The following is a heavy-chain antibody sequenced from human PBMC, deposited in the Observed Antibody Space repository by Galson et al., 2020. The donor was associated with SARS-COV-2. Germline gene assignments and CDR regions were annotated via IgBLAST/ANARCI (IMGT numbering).Heavy chain of an antibody. CDR1: GFTLSSYE. D-gene: IGHD3-3*02. V-gene: IGHV3-48*03. J-gene: IGHJ4*02. CDR2: ISESGGTI. Sequence: GESLKISCAAYGFTLSSYEMNWVRQAPGKGLEWVSYISESGGTIYYADSVKGRFIISRDNAKNSLYLQMNSLRAEDTAVYYCVRDHRGNIYGEYWGQGTLVTVSS. CDR3: VRDHRGNIYGEY.